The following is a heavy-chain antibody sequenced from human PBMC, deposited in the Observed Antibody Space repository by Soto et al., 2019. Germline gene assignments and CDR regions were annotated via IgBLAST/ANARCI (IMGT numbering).Heavy chain of an antibody. D-gene: IGHD3-10*01. Sequence: QVQLVQSGAEVKKPGSSVKVSCKASGGTFSSYTISWVRQAPGQGLEWMGRIIPILGIANYAQKFQGRVTITADKSTSTAYMELSSLRSEDTAVYYCARYAAQRTYHYGSGSYYSSYPLDYWGQGTLVTVSS. J-gene: IGHJ4*02. CDR3: ARYAAQRTYHYGSGSYYSSYPLDY. CDR1: GGTFSSYT. CDR2: IIPILGIA. V-gene: IGHV1-69*02.